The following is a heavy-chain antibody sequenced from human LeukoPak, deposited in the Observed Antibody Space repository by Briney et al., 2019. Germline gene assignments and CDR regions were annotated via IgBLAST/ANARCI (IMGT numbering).Heavy chain of an antibody. J-gene: IGHJ4*02. CDR3: ASQGIAAPGLDY. V-gene: IGHV3-33*01. CDR1: RFTFSSYG. D-gene: IGHD6-6*01. CDR2: IWYDGSNK. Sequence: GGSLRLSCAASRFTFSSYGMHWVRQAPGKGLEWVAVIWYDGSNKYYADSVKGRFTISRDNSKNTLYLQMNSLRAEDTAVYYCASQGIAAPGLDYWGQGTLVTVSS.